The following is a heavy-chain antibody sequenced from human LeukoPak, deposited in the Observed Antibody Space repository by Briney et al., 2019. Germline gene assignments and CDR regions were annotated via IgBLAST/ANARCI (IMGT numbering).Heavy chain of an antibody. CDR3: ARSGAWVFNWFDP. D-gene: IGHD1-26*01. Sequence: GGSLRLSCAASGFTFSSYSMNWVRQAPGKGLEWVSYISSSSSTIYYADSVKGRFTISRDNAKNSLYLQMNSLRAEDTAGYYCARSGAWVFNWFDPWGQGTLVTVSS. CDR2: ISSSSSTI. V-gene: IGHV3-48*01. CDR1: GFTFSSYS. J-gene: IGHJ5*02.